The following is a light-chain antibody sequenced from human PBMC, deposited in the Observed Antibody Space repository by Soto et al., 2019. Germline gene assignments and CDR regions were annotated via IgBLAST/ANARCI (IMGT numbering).Light chain of an antibody. CDR1: QGISNS. J-gene: IGKJ1*01. V-gene: IGKV1-27*01. CDR2: AAS. CDR3: QKYSNVPPWT. Sequence: DIQMTQSPSSLSASLGDRVTIACRASQGISNSLAWYQQQPGKVPKLLISAASTWQSGVPSRFSGSGSGTHFTLTISRLQPEDVATYYCQKYSNVPPWTFGQGTKVEIK.